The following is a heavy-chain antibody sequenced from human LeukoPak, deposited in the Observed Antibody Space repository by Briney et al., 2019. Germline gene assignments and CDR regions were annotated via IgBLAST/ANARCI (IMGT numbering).Heavy chain of an antibody. D-gene: IGHD3-16*02. Sequence: QTGGSLRLSCAASGITFTIAGMHWVRQVPGKGLEWVAVISSDGRKIYYADSVKGRFIISRDTSRNILFLQMNGLRTDDTAIYYCAKDKGNRYFDYWGQGTLVTISS. CDR3: AKDKGNRYFDY. CDR1: GITFTIAG. V-gene: IGHV3-30*18. J-gene: IGHJ4*02. CDR2: ISSDGRKI.